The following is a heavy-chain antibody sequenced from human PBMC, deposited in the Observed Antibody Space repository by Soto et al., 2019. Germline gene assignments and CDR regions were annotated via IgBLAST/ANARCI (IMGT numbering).Heavy chain of an antibody. J-gene: IGHJ5*02. V-gene: IGHV3-23*01. Sequence: EVQLLESGGGLVQPGGSLRLSCAASGFTFSSYAMSWVRQAPGKGLEWVSAISGSGGSTYYVDSVKGRFTIFRDNSKNTLYLQMNSLRAEDTAVYYCAKGGYSYATFDPWGQGTLVTVSA. D-gene: IGHD5-18*01. CDR2: ISGSGGST. CDR3: AKGGYSYATFDP. CDR1: GFTFSSYA.